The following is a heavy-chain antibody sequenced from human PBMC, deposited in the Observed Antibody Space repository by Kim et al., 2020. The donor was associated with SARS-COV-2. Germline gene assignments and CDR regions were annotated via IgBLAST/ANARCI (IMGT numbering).Heavy chain of an antibody. CDR1: GYTFTSYA. CDR3: AREIYSNYGDNWFDP. J-gene: IGHJ5*02. Sequence: ASVKVSCKASGYTFTSYAMNWVRQAPGQGLEWMGWINTNTGNPTYVQGFTGRFVFSLDTSVSTAYLQISSLKAEDTAVYYCAREIYSNYGDNWFDPWGQGTLVTVSS. D-gene: IGHD4-4*01. CDR2: INTNTGNP. V-gene: IGHV7-4-1*02.